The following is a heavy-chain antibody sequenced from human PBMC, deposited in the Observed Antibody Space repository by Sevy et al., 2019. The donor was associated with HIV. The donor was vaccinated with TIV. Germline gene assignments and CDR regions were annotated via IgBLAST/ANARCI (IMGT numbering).Heavy chain of an antibody. Sequence: GSLRLSCTVSGGSISSYYWSWIRQPPGKGLEWIGYIYYSGSTNYNPSLKSRVTISVDTSKNQFSLKLSSVTAADTAVYYCARSWPGSALSDYWGQGTLVTVSS. CDR2: IYYSGST. V-gene: IGHV4-59*01. CDR1: GGSISSYY. J-gene: IGHJ4*02. CDR3: ARSWPGSALSDY.